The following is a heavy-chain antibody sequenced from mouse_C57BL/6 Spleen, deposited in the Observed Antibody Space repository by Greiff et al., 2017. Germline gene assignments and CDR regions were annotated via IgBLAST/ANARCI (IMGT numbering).Heavy chain of an antibody. CDR3: ARDGDGSSLYAMDC. CDR1: GFTFSSYA. J-gene: IGHJ4*01. V-gene: IGHV5-4*01. Sequence: EVQLVESGGGLVKPGGSLKLSCAASGFTFSSYAMSWVRQTPEKRLEWVATISDGGSYTYYPDNVKGRFTISRDNAKNNLYLQMSHLKSEDTAMYYCARDGDGSSLYAMDCWGQGTSVTVSS. D-gene: IGHD1-1*01. CDR2: ISDGGSYT.